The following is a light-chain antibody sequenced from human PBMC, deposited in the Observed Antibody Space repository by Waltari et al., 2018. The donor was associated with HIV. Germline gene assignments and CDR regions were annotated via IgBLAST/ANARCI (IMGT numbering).Light chain of an antibody. CDR2: DNN. CDR3: GTWDSGKNVWV. Sequence: QSVLTQPPSVSAAPGQTVTISCSGSSSNIGNNYVSWYQQVTGAAPKLVLYDNNERPSGIRDRFSGSKSGTSATLDSTGLQPGDEADYYCGTWDSGKNVWVFGGGTKLTVL. J-gene: IGLJ3*02. CDR1: SSNIGNNY. V-gene: IGLV1-51*01.